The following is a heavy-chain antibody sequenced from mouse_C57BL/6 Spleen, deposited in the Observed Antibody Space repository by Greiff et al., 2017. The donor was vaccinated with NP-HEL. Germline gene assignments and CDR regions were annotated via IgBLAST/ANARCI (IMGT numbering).Heavy chain of an antibody. J-gene: IGHJ1*03. V-gene: IGHV1-42*01. CDR2: INPSTGGT. CDR3: ARGDYDYDDDADWYFDV. CDR1: GYSFTGYY. Sequence: EVQLQQSGPELVKPGASVKISCKASGYSFTGYYMNWVKQSPEKSLEWIGEINPSTGGTTYNQKFKAKATLTVDKSSSTAYMQLKSLTSEDSAVYYCARGDYDYDDDADWYFDVWGTRTTVTVSS. D-gene: IGHD2-4*01.